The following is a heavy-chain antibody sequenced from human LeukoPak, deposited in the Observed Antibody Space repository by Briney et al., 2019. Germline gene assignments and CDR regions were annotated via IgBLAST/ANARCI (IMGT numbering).Heavy chain of an antibody. D-gene: IGHD6-19*01. CDR2: IYYSGST. CDR1: GGSVSSGSYY. J-gene: IGHJ4*02. V-gene: IGHV4-61*01. Sequence: SETLSLTCTVSGGSVSSGSYYWSWIRQPPGKGLEWIGYIYYSGSTNYNPSLKSRVTISVDTSKNQFSLKLSSVTAADAAVYYCVGPFYSGWYLTYWGQGTLVTVSS. CDR3: VGPFYSGWYLTY.